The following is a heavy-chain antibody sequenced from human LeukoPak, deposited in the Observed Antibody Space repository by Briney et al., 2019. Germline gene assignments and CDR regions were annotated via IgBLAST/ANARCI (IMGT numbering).Heavy chain of an antibody. CDR2: IGLRGDST. CDR3: TKRVGYCGN. V-gene: IGHV3-23*01. J-gene: IGHJ4*02. CDR1: GFTFSSYA. Sequence: PGGSLRLSCEASGFTFSSYAMSWVRQAPGKGLEWVSAIGLRGDSTYYADSVKGRFTISRDNSKNTLYLQMNSLRAEDTGLYYCTKRVGYCGNWGQGTLVTVSS. D-gene: IGHD2-21*01.